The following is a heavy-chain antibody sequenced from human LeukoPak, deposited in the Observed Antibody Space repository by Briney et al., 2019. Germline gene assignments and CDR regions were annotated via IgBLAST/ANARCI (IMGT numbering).Heavy chain of an antibody. J-gene: IGHJ4*02. Sequence: AASVKVSCKASGYTFISYGISWVRQAPGQGLEWMGWISAYNGNTNYAQKLQGRVTMTTDTSTSTAYMELRSLRSDDTAVYYCARDAYYCSSTSCPRFDYWGQGTLVTVSS. CDR2: ISAYNGNT. V-gene: IGHV1-18*01. CDR1: GYTFISYG. D-gene: IGHD2-2*01. CDR3: ARDAYYCSSTSCPRFDY.